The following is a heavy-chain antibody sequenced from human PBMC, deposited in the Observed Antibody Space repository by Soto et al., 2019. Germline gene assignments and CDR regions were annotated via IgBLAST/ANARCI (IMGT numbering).Heavy chain of an antibody. Sequence: SETLSLTCTVSGGAISGYYWTWVRQPAGKGLEWIGRIYSSGGTKYNPSLKSRVDMSLDMSKNQFSLRLSSVTAAETAVYYCERGQRFSDSFDTWGQGTLVTVSS. CDR3: ERGQRFSDSFDT. CDR2: IYSSGGT. CDR1: GGAISGYY. J-gene: IGHJ5*02. V-gene: IGHV4-4*07. D-gene: IGHD3-3*01.